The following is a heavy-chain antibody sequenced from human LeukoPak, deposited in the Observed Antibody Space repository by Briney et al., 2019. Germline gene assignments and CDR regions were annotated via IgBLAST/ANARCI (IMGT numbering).Heavy chain of an antibody. V-gene: IGHV5-51*01. J-gene: IGHJ3*02. CDR3: ARHKMRWEQLVDI. Sequence: GESXQISCKGSGYSFTSYWIGWVRQLPGKGLEWMGIIYPGDSDTRYSPSFQGQVTISADKSISTAYLQWSSLKASDTAMYYCARHKMRWEQLVDIWGQGTMVTVSS. CDR2: IYPGDSDT. CDR1: GYSFTSYW. D-gene: IGHD6-13*01.